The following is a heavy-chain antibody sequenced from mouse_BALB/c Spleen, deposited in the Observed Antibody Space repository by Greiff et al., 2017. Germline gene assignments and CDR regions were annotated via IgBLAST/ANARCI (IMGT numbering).Heavy chain of an antibody. Sequence: VQLKESGPGLVKPSQSLSLTCTVTGYSITSDYAWNWIRQFPGNKLEWMGYISYSGSTSYNPSLKSRISITRDTSKNQFFLQLNSVTTEDTATYYCARRDDGYYLFAYWGQGTLVTVSA. D-gene: IGHD2-3*01. CDR2: ISYSGST. V-gene: IGHV3-2*02. CDR1: GYSITSDYA. CDR3: ARRDDGYYLFAY. J-gene: IGHJ3*01.